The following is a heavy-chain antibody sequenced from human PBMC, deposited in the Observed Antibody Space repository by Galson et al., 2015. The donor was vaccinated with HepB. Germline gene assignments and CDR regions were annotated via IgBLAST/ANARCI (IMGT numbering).Heavy chain of an antibody. V-gene: IGHV1-2*04. CDR2: INPNSGGT. Sequence: SVKVSCKASGYTFTGYYMHWVRQAPGQGLEWMGWINPNSGGTNYAQKFQGWVTMTRDTSISTAYMELSRLRSDDTAVYYCARGDIVVVPAAAGSAFDIWGQGTMVTVSS. D-gene: IGHD2-2*01. J-gene: IGHJ3*02. CDR1: GYTFTGYY. CDR3: ARGDIVVVPAAAGSAFDI.